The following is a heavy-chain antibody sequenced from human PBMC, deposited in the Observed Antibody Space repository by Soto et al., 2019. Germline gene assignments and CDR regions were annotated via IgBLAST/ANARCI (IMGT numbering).Heavy chain of an antibody. Sequence: QVQLVQSGAEVKKPGSSVKVSCKASGGTFSSYAISWVRQAPGQVLEWMGGISPIFGTANYAQKFQGRVTMTADESTSTAYMELSRLRSEDTAVYYCARDCSGGSCYYYYGMAVWGQGTTVTVSS. D-gene: IGHD2-15*01. CDR1: GGTFSSYA. V-gene: IGHV1-69*01. J-gene: IGHJ6*02. CDR2: ISPIFGTA. CDR3: ARDCSGGSCYYYYGMAV.